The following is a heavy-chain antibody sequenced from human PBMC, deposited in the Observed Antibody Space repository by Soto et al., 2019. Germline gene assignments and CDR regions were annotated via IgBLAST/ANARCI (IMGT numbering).Heavy chain of an antibody. CDR1: GGTFSSYA. V-gene: IGHV1-69*13. CDR2: IIPIFGTA. J-gene: IGHJ6*02. Sequence: SVKVPCKASGGTFSSYAISWVRQAPGQGLEWMGGIIPIFGTANYAQKFQGRVTITADESTSTAYMELSSLRSEDTAVYYCARSITGTVSYYYGMDVWGQGTTVTVSS. CDR3: ARSITGTVSYYYGMDV. D-gene: IGHD1-20*01.